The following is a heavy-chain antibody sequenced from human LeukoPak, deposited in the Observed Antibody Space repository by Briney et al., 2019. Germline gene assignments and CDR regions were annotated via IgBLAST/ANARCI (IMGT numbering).Heavy chain of an antibody. Sequence: PGGSLRLSCAASGFTVSSNFMGWVRQAPGKGLEWVSSISSSSSYIYYADSVKGRFTISRDNAKNSLYLQMNSLRAEDTAVYYCARDLVRTVTDYWGQGTLVTVS. J-gene: IGHJ4*02. D-gene: IGHD4-17*01. CDR2: ISSSSSYI. V-gene: IGHV3-21*01. CDR3: ARDLVRTVTDY. CDR1: GFTVSSNF.